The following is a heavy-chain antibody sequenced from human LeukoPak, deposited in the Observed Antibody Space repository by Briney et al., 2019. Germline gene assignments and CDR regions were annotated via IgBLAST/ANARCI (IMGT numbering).Heavy chain of an antibody. D-gene: IGHD3-22*01. Sequence: SQTLSLTCTVSGGSISSGDYYWSWIRQPPGKGLEWIGYIYYSGSTYYNPSLKSRVTISVDTSKNQFSLKLSSVTTADTAVYYCARQTDYYDSSGPDYWGQGTLVTVSS. J-gene: IGHJ4*02. CDR1: GGSISSGDYY. CDR2: IYYSGST. V-gene: IGHV4-30-4*01. CDR3: ARQTDYYDSSGPDY.